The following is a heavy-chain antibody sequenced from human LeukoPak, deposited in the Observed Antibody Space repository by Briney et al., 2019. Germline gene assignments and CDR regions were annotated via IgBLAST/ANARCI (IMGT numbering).Heavy chain of an antibody. CDR3: AATQQWLALDY. CDR1: GYTFTSYF. V-gene: IGHV1-46*01. J-gene: IGHJ4*02. Sequence: ASVKVSCKASGYTFTSYFIHWVRQAPGQGLEWMGIINPSGGSTSYAQKFQGRVTMTRDMSTSTVYMELSSLRSEDTAVYYCAATQQWLALDYWGQGTLVTVSS. CDR2: INPSGGST. D-gene: IGHD6-19*01.